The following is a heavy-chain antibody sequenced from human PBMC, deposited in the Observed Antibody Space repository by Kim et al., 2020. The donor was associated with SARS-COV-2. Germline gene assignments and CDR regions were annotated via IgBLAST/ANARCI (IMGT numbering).Heavy chain of an antibody. V-gene: IGHV3-30*01. J-gene: IGHJ5*02. Sequence: SADSVKGRFTISGDNSKNTLYLQMNSLRAEDTAVYYCARDLAGYSSSWDPWGQGTLVTVSS. D-gene: IGHD6-13*01. CDR3: ARDLAGYSSSWDP.